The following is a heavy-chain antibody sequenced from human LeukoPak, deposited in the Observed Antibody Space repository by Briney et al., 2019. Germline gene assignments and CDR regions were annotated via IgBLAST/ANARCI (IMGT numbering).Heavy chain of an antibody. CDR2: INPNSGGT. CDR1: GYTFTGYY. J-gene: IGHJ4*02. Sequence: ASVKVSCKASGYTFTGYYMHWVRQAPGQGLEWMGWINPNSGGTNYAQKFQGRVTMTRDTSTSTVYMELSSLRSEDTAVYYCARGGSSSFGYYFDYWGQGTLVTVSS. V-gene: IGHV1-2*02. CDR3: ARGGSSSFGYYFDY. D-gene: IGHD6-13*01.